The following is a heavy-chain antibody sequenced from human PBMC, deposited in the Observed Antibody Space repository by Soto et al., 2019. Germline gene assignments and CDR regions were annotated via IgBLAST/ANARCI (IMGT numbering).Heavy chain of an antibody. D-gene: IGHD3-3*01. Sequence: GGSLRLSCAASGFTFSSYAMHWVRQAPGKGLEWVSVISWDGGSTYYADSVKGRFTISRDNSKNSLYLQMNSLRTEDTALYYCAKDIDDFWSGFDYWGQGTLVTVSS. J-gene: IGHJ4*02. CDR1: GFTFSSYA. V-gene: IGHV3-43*02. CDR3: AKDIDDFWSGFDY. CDR2: ISWDGGST.